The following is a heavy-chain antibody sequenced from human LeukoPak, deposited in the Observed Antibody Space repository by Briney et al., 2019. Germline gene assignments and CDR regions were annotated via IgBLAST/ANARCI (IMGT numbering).Heavy chain of an antibody. V-gene: IGHV4-59*01. CDR2: IYYSGST. Sequence: SETLSLTCTVSGGSISSYYWSWIRQPPGKGLEWIGYIYYSGSTNYKPSLKSRVTISVETSKNQFSLKLRSVTAADTAVYYCARVTGYMIGDYFDYWGQGTLVTVSS. CDR3: ARVTGYMIGDYFDY. D-gene: IGHD3-22*01. CDR1: GGSISSYY. J-gene: IGHJ4*02.